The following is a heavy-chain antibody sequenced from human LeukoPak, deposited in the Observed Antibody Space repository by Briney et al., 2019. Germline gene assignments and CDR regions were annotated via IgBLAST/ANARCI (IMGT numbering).Heavy chain of an antibody. V-gene: IGHV1-2*02. Sequence: ASVKVSCKASGYTFTSYVISWVRQAPGQGLEWMGWINPNSGGTNYAQKFQGRVTMTRDTSISTAYMELSRLRSDDTAVYYCAREMTSCELDYWGQGTLVTVSS. CDR3: AREMTSCELDY. CDR2: INPNSGGT. J-gene: IGHJ4*02. CDR1: GYTFTSYV.